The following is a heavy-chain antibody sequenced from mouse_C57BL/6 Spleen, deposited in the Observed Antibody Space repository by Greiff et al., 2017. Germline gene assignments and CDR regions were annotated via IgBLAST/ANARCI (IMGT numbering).Heavy chain of an antibody. CDR3: AREVYYGSSPYYFDY. CDR2: IDPNSGGT. D-gene: IGHD1-1*01. J-gene: IGHJ2*01. V-gene: IGHV1-72*01. CDR1: GYTFTSYW. Sequence: VQLQQPGAELVKPGASVKLSCKASGYTFTSYWMHWVKQRPGRGLEWIGRIDPNSGGTKYNEKFKSKATLTVDKPSSTAYMQFSSLTSVDSAVYYCAREVYYGSSPYYFDYWGQGTTRTVSS.